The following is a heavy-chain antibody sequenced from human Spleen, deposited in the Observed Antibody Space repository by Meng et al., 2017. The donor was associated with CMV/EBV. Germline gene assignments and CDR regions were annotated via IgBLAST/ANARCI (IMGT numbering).Heavy chain of an antibody. D-gene: IGHD6-6*01. CDR2: INHSGST. V-gene: IGHV4-61*01. J-gene: IGHJ5*02. CDR1: GGSVSSGSYY. Sequence: SETLSLTCTVSGGSVSSGSYYWSWIRQPPGKGLEWIGEINHSGSTNYNPSLKSRVTISVDTSKNQFSLKLSSVTAADTAVYYCARGRAARLRGFDPWGQGTLVTVSS. CDR3: ARGRAARLRGFDP.